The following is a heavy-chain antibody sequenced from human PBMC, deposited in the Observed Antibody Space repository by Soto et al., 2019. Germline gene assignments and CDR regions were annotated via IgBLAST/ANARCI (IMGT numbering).Heavy chain of an antibody. Sequence: GGSLRLSCAASGFTFRSYSMNWVRQAPGKGLEWVSYISSSNRTINYADSVKGRFIISRDNAKNSLYLQMHSLREEDTAVYYCAITAGDDYYYYGMDVWGQGTTVTVSS. CDR1: GFTFRSYS. CDR3: AITAGDDYYYYGMDV. CDR2: ISSSNRTI. V-gene: IGHV3-48*02. J-gene: IGHJ6*02. D-gene: IGHD7-27*01.